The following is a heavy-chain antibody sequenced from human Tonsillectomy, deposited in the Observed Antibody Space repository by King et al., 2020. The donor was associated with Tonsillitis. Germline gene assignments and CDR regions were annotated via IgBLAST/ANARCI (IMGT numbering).Heavy chain of an antibody. V-gene: IGHV3-66*01. Sequence: VQLVESGGGLVQPGGSLRVSCAASGLTVSSNYMSWVRQAPGKGLEWGSVIYSGGSTYYADSVKGRFTISRDNSKNTLYLQMNSLRAEDTAVYYCARGGKYSSGWYLFDYWGQGTLVTVSS. J-gene: IGHJ4*02. CDR3: ARGGKYSSGWYLFDY. CDR2: IYSGGST. D-gene: IGHD6-19*01. CDR1: GLTVSSNY.